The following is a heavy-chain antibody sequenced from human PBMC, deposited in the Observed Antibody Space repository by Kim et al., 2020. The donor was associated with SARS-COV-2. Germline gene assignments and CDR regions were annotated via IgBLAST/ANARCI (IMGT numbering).Heavy chain of an antibody. Sequence: ASVKVSCKASGYTFTSYAMNWVRQAPGQGLEWMGWINTNTGNPTYAQGFTGRFVFSLDTSVSTAYLQISSLKAEDTAVYYCAREYYAILTGSLYYFDYWGQGTLVTVSS. J-gene: IGHJ4*02. V-gene: IGHV7-4-1*02. D-gene: IGHD3-9*01. CDR2: INTNTGNP. CDR1: GYTFTSYA. CDR3: AREYYAILTGSLYYFDY.